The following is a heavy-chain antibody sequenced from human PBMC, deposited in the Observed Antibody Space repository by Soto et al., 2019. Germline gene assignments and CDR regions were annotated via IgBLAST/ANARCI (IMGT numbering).Heavy chain of an antibody. CDR3: ARGQIQLWYPFDY. V-gene: IGHV4-59*01. CDR2: IYYSGST. J-gene: IGHJ4*02. D-gene: IGHD5-18*01. CDR1: GGSISSYY. Sequence: SETLSLTCTVLGGSISSYYWSWIRQPPGKGLEWIGYIYYSGSTNYNPSLKSRVTISVDTSKNQFSLKVSSVTAADTAVYYCARGQIQLWYPFDYWGQGTLVTVS.